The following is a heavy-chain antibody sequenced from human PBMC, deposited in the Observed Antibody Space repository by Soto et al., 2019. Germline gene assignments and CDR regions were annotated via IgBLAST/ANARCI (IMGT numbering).Heavy chain of an antibody. CDR2: TYHSGNT. J-gene: IGHJ4*02. D-gene: IGHD3-10*01. CDR1: GGSISSSNW. CDR3: ARRWGEGRVDY. V-gene: IGHV4-4*02. Sequence: QVQLQESGPGLVKPSGTLSLTCAVSGGSISSSNWWSWVRQPPGKGLEWIGETYHSGNTNYNPSLKRRVTMAVAKSRNQFSLKLSSVTAADTAVYYCARRWGEGRVDYWGQGTLVTVSS.